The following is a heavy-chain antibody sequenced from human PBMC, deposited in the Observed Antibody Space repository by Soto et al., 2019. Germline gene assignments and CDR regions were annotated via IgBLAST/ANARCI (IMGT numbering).Heavy chain of an antibody. J-gene: IGHJ5*02. CDR2: INAGNGNT. D-gene: IGHD2-8*01. CDR3: ARVGDCTNGVCYGWFDP. CDR1: GYTFTSYA. Sequence: ASVKVSWKASGYTFTSYAMHWVRQAPGQRLEWMGWINAGNGNTKYSQKFQGRVTITRDTSASTAYMELSSLRSEDTAVYYCARVGDCTNGVCYGWFDPWGQGTLVTVSS. V-gene: IGHV1-3*01.